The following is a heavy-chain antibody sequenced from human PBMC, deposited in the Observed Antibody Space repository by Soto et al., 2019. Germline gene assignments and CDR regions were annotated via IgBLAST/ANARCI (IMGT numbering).Heavy chain of an antibody. CDR2: IFSSDSNA. J-gene: IGHJ4*02. CDR1: GYSFSTYS. V-gene: IGHV5-51*03. D-gene: IGHD6-6*01. CDR3: AKPWVPSITDRPPRFDY. Sequence: PGESQKLSCQGSGYSFSTYSIGWVRPLPGKGLEWMGNIFSSDSNARYSPSFQDQVTTSVDRSRNTLYLKMRNLRAEDKALYYCAKPWVPSITDRPPRFDYWGRGTQVTVSS.